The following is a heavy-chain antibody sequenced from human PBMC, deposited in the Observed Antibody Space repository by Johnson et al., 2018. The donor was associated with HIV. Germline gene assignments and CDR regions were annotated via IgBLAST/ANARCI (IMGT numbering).Heavy chain of an antibody. CDR1: GFTFSNAW. CDR3: TTEKHAPRAFDI. J-gene: IGHJ3*02. Sequence: VQLVESGGGLVKPGGSLRLSCAASGFTFSNAWMSWVRQAPGKGLEWVGRIKRKIEGETTDYAAPVKGRFTISRDDSKNTLYLQMNSLKTEDTAVYYCTTEKHAPRAFDIWGQGTMVTVSS. V-gene: IGHV3-15*01. CDR2: IKRKIEGETT. D-gene: IGHD2-2*01.